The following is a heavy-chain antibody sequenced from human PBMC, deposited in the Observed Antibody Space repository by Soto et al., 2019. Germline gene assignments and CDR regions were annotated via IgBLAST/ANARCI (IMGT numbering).Heavy chain of an antibody. CDR2: ISYDGSNK. V-gene: IGHV3-30*18. CDR3: AKCPYSSGQGGNYYYYGMDV. J-gene: IGHJ6*02. Sequence: GSLRLSCAASGFTFSSYGMHWVRQAPGKGLEWVAVISYDGSNKYYADSVKGRFTISRDNSKNTLYLQMNSLRAEDAAVYYCAKCPYSSGQGGNYYYYGMDVWGQGTTVTVSS. CDR1: GFTFSSYG. D-gene: IGHD6-19*01.